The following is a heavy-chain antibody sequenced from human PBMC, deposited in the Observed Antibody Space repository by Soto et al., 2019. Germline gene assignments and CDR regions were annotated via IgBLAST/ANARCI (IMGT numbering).Heavy chain of an antibody. J-gene: IGHJ2*01. V-gene: IGHV1-18*01. CDR1: GYTFSIYG. Sequence: QVQLVQSGAEVKKPGASVKVSCKASGYTFSIYGISWVRQAPGQGLEWMGWISAYNGNTKYAQKLQGRVTVTTDTSTSRASMELRSLRSDDTAVYYCARDLRGGTYPWFFDLWGRGTLVTVSS. D-gene: IGHD1-26*01. CDR2: ISAYNGNT. CDR3: ARDLRGGTYPWFFDL.